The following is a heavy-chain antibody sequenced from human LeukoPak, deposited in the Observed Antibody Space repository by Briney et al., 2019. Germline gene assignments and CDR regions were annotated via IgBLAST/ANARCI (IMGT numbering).Heavy chain of an antibody. CDR3: ARHGSNYDILTGYCNLGYFDY. J-gene: IGHJ4*02. CDR1: GGSISSSSYY. D-gene: IGHD3-9*01. V-gene: IGHV4-39*01. CDR2: IYYSGST. Sequence: SETLSLTCTVSGGSISSSSYYWGWIRQPPGKGLEWIGSIYYSGSTYYNPSLKSRVTISVDTSKNQFSLKLSSVTAADTAVYYCARHGSNYDILTGYCNLGYFDYWGQGTLVTVSS.